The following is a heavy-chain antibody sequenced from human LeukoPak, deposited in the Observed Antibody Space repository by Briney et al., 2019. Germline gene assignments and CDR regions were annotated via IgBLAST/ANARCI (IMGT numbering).Heavy chain of an antibody. J-gene: IGHJ6*03. Sequence: GGSLRLSCAASGFRFDDYSMNWVRHVPGKGLEWVAGTNWDGASTGYGGSMKGRFTISRDNGKNSLYLQMNSLRVEDTAVYYCGRVHCSTNSCYDYYDYYMDVSGKGTTVTVSS. CDR3: GRVHCSTNSCYDYYDYYMDV. CDR2: TNWDGAST. V-gene: IGHV3-20*04. D-gene: IGHD2-2*01. CDR1: GFRFDDYS.